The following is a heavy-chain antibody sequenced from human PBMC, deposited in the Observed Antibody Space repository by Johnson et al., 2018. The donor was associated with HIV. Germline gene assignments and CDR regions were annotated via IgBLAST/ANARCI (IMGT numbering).Heavy chain of an antibody. CDR1: GFIFDDYG. Sequence: VQLVESGGGVVRPGGSLRLSCAASGFIFDDYGMTWVRQAPGKGLEWVSYISSGGNSIHYADSVKGRFTISRDNAKNTLYLQMNSMKAEDTAVYYCARQGSGFDILGQGTMVTVSS. D-gene: IGHD1-26*01. CDR2: ISSGGNSI. CDR3: ARQGSGFDI. J-gene: IGHJ3*02. V-gene: IGHV3-48*03.